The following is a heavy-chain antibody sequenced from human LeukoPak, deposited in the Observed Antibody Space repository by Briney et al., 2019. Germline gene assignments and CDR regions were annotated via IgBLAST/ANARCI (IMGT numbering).Heavy chain of an antibody. CDR3: AKAWTTMVRDY. V-gene: IGHV3-30*18. CDR2: ISYDGSNK. J-gene: IGHJ4*02. Sequence: PGRSLRLSCAASGFTFSSYDIHWVRQAPGKGLDWVALISYDGSNKYYADSVKGRFTISRDNSKNTLYLQMNSLRPEDTAVYYCAKAWTTMVRDYWGGGALVTVSS. CDR1: GFTFSSYD. D-gene: IGHD3-10*01.